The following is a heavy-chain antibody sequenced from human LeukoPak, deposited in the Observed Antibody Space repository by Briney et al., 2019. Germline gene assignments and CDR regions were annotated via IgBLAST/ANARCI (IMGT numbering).Heavy chain of an antibody. CDR1: GGSISSGSYC. V-gene: IGHV4-61*02. CDR3: ARAESRRYYYGMDV. CDR2: IYTSGST. Sequence: SETLSLTCTVSGGSISSGSYCWSWIRQPAGKGLEWIGRIYTSGSTNYNPSLKSRVTISVDTSKNQFSLKLSSVTAADTAVYYCARAESRRYYYGMDVWGQGTTVTVSS. J-gene: IGHJ6*02.